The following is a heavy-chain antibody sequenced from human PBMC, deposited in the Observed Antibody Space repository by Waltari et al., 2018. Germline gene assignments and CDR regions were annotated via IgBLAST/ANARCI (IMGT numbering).Heavy chain of an antibody. Sequence: QVQLQESGPGLVKPSQTLSLTCTVSGGSISSGGYYWSWLRQHPGKGLEWIGYIYHSGSTYYNPSLKSRVTISVDRSKNQFSLKLSSVTAADTAVYYCATGIAAAGTWYYFDYWGQGTLVTVSS. D-gene: IGHD6-13*01. CDR1: GGSISSGGYY. V-gene: IGHV4-31*09. CDR3: ATGIAAAGTWYYFDY. CDR2: IYHSGST. J-gene: IGHJ4*02.